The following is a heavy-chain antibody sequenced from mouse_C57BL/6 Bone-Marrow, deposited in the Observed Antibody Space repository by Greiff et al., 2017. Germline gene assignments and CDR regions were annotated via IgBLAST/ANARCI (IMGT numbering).Heavy chain of an antibody. Sequence: QVPLQQPGTELVKPGASVKLSCKASGYTFPSYWMHWVKQRPGKGLEWIGNISTSTGGTNYNEKFKSKATLTVDKSSSTAYMQLISLTSEDSAVYYCATPSTMVTGGCAYWGQGTLVTVSA. J-gene: IGHJ3*01. V-gene: IGHV1-53*01. D-gene: IGHD2-2*01. CDR1: GYTFPSYW. CDR2: ISTSTGGT. CDR3: ATPSTMVTGGCAY.